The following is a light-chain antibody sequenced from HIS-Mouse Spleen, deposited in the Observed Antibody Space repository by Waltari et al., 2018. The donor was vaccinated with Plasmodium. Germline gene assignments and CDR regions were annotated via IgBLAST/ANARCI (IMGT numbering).Light chain of an antibody. CDR1: PSISSY. J-gene: IGKJ4*01. CDR3: QQSYSTPPT. CDR2: AAS. V-gene: IGKV1-39*01. Sequence: DIQMTQSPSSLSASVGDRVTITCRASPSISSYLNWYQQKPGKAPKLLIYAASSLQSWVPSRFSGSGSGTDFTLTISSLQPEDFATYYCQQSYSTPPTFGGGTKVEIK.